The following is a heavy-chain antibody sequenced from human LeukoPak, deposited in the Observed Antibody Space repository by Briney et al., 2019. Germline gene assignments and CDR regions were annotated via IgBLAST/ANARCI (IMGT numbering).Heavy chain of an antibody. Sequence: GGSLRLSCAASGFTFSSYAMSWVRQAPGKGLGWVSAISGSGGSTYYADSVKGRFTISRDNSKNTLYLQMNSLRAEDTAVYYCAKLGGQWLVNFYDYWGQGTLVTVSS. CDR2: ISGSGGST. CDR1: GFTFSSYA. CDR3: AKLGGQWLVNFYDY. V-gene: IGHV3-23*01. J-gene: IGHJ4*02. D-gene: IGHD6-19*01.